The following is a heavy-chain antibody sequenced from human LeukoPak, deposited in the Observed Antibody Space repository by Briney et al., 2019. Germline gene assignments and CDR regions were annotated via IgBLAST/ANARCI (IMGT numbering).Heavy chain of an antibody. CDR1: GASITSSGYY. Sequence: SETLSLTCTVSGASITSSGYYWGWIRQPPGKGLEWIGTIYHSGSTYYNPSLKSRVTISVDTSKNQFSLRLSSVTAADTAVYYCARAHYYGSGSYNALDIWGQGTMVTVSS. CDR3: ARAHYYGSGSYNALDI. CDR2: IYHSGST. D-gene: IGHD3-10*01. J-gene: IGHJ3*02. V-gene: IGHV4-39*07.